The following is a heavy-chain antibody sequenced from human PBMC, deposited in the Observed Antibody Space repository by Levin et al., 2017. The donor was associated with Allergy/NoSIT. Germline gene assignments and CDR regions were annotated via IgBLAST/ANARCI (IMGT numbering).Heavy chain of an antibody. CDR3: ARGGIAAAGTLGY. CDR1: GFTFSSYS. CDR2: ISSSSSTI. Sequence: GESLKISCAASGFTFSSYSMNWVRQAPGKGLEWVSYISSSSSTIYYADSVKGRFTISRDNAKNSLYLQMNSLRAEDTAVYYCARGGIAAAGTLGYWGQGTLVTVSS. J-gene: IGHJ4*02. D-gene: IGHD6-13*01. V-gene: IGHV3-48*01.